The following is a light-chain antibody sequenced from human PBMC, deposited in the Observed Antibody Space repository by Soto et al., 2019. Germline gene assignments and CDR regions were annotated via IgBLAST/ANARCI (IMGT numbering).Light chain of an antibody. Sequence: EIVLTQSPATLSLSQGERATLSCWASQSVSSNYLACYQQKPGQAPRLLIYGASSRATGIPDRFSGSGSGTDFTLTINRLEPEDFAVYYCQQYGSSPRTFGQGTKVDIK. CDR1: QSVSSNY. CDR2: GAS. J-gene: IGKJ1*01. V-gene: IGKV3-20*01. CDR3: QQYGSSPRT.